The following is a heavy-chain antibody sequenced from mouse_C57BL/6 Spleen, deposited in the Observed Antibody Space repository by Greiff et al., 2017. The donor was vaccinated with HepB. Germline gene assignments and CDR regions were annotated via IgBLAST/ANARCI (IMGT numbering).Heavy chain of an antibody. CDR3: ASYYGSSYVGY. CDR1: GYTFTSYW. J-gene: IGHJ2*01. CDR2: IDPSDSYT. D-gene: IGHD1-1*01. V-gene: IGHV1-59*01. Sequence: QVHVKQPGAELVRPGTSVKLSCKASGYTFTSYWMHWVKQRPGQGLEWIGVIDPSDSYTNYNQKFKGKATLTVDTSSSTAYMQLSSLTSEDAAVYYCASYYGSSYVGYWGQGTTLTVSS.